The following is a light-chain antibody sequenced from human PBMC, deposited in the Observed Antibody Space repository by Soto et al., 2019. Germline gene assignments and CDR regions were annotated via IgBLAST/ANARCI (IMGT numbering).Light chain of an antibody. CDR3: QQANSFPLT. V-gene: IGKV1-39*01. CDR1: QSIRNY. CDR2: FAS. J-gene: IGKJ4*01. Sequence: DIQMTQSPSSLSASVGDRVTITCRASQSIRNYLNWYQQIPGKAPKLLIDFASSLQSGVPSRFSGSGSGTDFTLTISSLQPEDFATYYCQQANSFPLTFGGGTKVDIK.